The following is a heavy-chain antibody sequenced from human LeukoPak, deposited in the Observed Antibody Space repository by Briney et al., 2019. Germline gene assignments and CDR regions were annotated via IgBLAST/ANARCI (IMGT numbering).Heavy chain of an antibody. J-gene: IGHJ3*02. CDR2: IWYDGSNK. Sequence: GGSLRLSCAASGFTFSSYGMHWVRQAPGKGLEWVAVIWYDGSNKYYADSVKGRFTISRDNSKNTLYLQMNSLRAEDTAVYYCVKDSESSGSYFLDAFDIWGQGTMVTVSS. V-gene: IGHV3-33*06. D-gene: IGHD1-26*01. CDR1: GFTFSSYG. CDR3: VKDSESSGSYFLDAFDI.